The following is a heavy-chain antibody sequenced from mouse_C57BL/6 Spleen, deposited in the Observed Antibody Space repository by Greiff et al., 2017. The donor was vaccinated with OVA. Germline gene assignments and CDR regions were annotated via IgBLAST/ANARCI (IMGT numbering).Heavy chain of an antibody. CDR1: GYTFTDYY. V-gene: IGHV1-26*01. Sequence: VQLQQSGPELVKPGASVKISCKASGYTFTDYYMNWVKQSHGKSLEWIGDINPNNGGTSYNQKFKGKATLTVDKSSSTAYMELRSLTSEDSAVYYCARRIYYGNAYWYFDVWGTGTTVTVSS. J-gene: IGHJ1*03. CDR3: ARRIYYGNAYWYFDV. D-gene: IGHD2-1*01. CDR2: INPNNGGT.